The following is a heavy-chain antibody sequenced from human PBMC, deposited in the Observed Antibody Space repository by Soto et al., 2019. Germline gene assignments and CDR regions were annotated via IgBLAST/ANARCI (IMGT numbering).Heavy chain of an antibody. J-gene: IGHJ4*02. D-gene: IGHD3-22*01. CDR1: GFTFSSYE. CDR2: ISSSGSTI. Sequence: GGSLRLSCAASGFTFSSYEMNWVRQAPGKGLEWVSYISSSGSTIYYADSVKGRFTISRDNAKNSLYLQMNSLRAEDTAVYYCARECSSGYSCVDYWGQGTLVTVSS. CDR3: ARECSSGYSCVDY. V-gene: IGHV3-48*03.